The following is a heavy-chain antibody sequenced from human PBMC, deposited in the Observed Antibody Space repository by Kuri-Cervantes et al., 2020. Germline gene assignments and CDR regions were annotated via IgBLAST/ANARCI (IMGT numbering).Heavy chain of an antibody. Sequence: GESLKISCAASGFTFSSYAMHWVRQAPGKGLEWVSVIYSGGSTYYADSVKGRFTISRDNSKNTLYLQMNSLRAEDTAVYYCAGDTYYFDYWGQGTLVTVSS. CDR3: AGDTYYFDY. V-gene: IGHV3-53*01. J-gene: IGHJ4*02. CDR2: IYSGGST. CDR1: GFTFSSYA.